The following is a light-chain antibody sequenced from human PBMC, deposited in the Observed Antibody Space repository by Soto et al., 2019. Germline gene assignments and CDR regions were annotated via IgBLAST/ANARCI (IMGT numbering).Light chain of an antibody. CDR2: GNN. J-gene: IGLJ1*01. Sequence: QSVLTQPPSMSGAPGQRVTISCTGSSSNIGAGYNVHWYQQLPGTAPKLLIYGNNNRPSVVPDRFSGSKSGTSASLAITGLQAEDEADYYFQSYNSSLIHFYVFGTGTKLTVL. CDR3: QSYNSSLIHFYV. V-gene: IGLV1-40*01. CDR1: SSNIGAGYN.